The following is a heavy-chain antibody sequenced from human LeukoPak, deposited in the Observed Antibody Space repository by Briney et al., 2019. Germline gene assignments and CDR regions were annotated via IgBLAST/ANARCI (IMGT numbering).Heavy chain of an antibody. V-gene: IGHV3-33*06. D-gene: IGHD1-1*01. J-gene: IGHJ5*02. Sequence: GGSLRLSCAASGFSFSGYGMHWVRQAPGKGLEWVAIIWYDGSKKYYADSVKGRFTISRDNSKNTLYLQMNSLRAEDTAVYYCAKRGTTLYNWFDPWGKGTLVTVSS. CDR1: GFSFSGYG. CDR2: IWYDGSKK. CDR3: AKRGTTLYNWFDP.